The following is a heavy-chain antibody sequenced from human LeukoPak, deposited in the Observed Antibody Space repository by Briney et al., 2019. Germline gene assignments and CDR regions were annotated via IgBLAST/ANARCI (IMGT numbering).Heavy chain of an antibody. CDR1: GGSFSGYY. Sequence: SETLSLTCAVYGGSFSGYYWSWIRQPPGKGLEWIGGINHSGSTNYNPSLKSRVTISVDTSKNQFSLKLSSVTAADTAVYYCARGGRQQLVRGYFDYWGQGTLVTVSS. V-gene: IGHV4-34*01. D-gene: IGHD6-13*01. CDR2: INHSGST. CDR3: ARGGRQQLVRGYFDY. J-gene: IGHJ4*02.